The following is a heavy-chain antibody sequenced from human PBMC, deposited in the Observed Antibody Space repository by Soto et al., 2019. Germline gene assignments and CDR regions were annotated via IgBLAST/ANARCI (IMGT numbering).Heavy chain of an antibody. CDR2: ISSSSSYI. CDR1: GFTFSSYS. Sequence: GGSLRLSCAASGFTFSSYSMNWVRQAPGKGLEWVSSISSSSSYIYYADSVKGRFTISRDNAKNSRYLQMNSLRAEDTAVYYCAAPERNIVATIAAFDIWGQGAMVTVSS. CDR3: AAPERNIVATIAAFDI. J-gene: IGHJ3*02. D-gene: IGHD5-12*01. V-gene: IGHV3-21*01.